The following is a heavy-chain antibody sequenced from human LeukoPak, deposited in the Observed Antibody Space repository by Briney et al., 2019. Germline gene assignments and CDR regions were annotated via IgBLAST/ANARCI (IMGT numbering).Heavy chain of an antibody. Sequence: ASVKVSCKASGYTFTSYGISWVRQAPGQGLEWMGWISAYNGNTNQAQKLQGRVTMTTDTSTRTAYMKLRSLRSDDTAVYYCASPLRLHYYGMDVWGQGTTVTVSS. CDR3: ASPLRLHYYGMDV. V-gene: IGHV1-18*01. CDR1: GYTFTSYG. CDR2: ISAYNGNT. J-gene: IGHJ6*02. D-gene: IGHD3-3*01.